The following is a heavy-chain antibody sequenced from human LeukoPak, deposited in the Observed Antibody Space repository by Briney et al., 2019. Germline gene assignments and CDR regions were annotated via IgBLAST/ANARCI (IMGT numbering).Heavy chain of an antibody. V-gene: IGHV4-59*01. Sequence: SETLSLTCAVYGGSFSGYYWSWIRQPPGKGLEWIGYIYYSGSTNYNPSLKSRVTISVDTSKNQFSLKLSSVTAADTAVYYCARSKYSGSYKEFDYWGQGTLVTVSS. CDR2: IYYSGST. CDR3: ARSKYSGSYKEFDY. D-gene: IGHD1-26*01. J-gene: IGHJ4*02. CDR1: GGSFSGYY.